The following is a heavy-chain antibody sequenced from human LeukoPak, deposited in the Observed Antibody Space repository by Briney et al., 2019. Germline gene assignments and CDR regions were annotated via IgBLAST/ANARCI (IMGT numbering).Heavy chain of an antibody. CDR2: MNPNSGNT. D-gene: IGHD5-18*01. CDR1: GYTFTSYD. Sequence: AAVKVSCKASGYTFTSYDINWVRQATGQGLEWMGWMNPNSGNTGYAQKFQGRVTMTRNTSIRTAYMELSSLTSEDTAVYYCARQRGYNYGYDDYWGQGTLVTVSS. J-gene: IGHJ4*02. V-gene: IGHV1-8*01. CDR3: ARQRGYNYGYDDY.